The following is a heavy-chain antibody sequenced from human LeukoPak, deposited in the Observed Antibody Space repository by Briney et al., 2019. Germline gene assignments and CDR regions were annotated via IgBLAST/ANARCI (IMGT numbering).Heavy chain of an antibody. J-gene: IGHJ4*02. Sequence: GRSLRLSCTASGFTLSDYYIAWIRPPARKGLEWVSYINSNGRTIYYADSVKGPFTSSRDNAKKSVFLEMNSLRAEDTAVYYCARDLFHASGLYPFGQIDYWGQGTLVTVSP. V-gene: IGHV3-11*01. D-gene: IGHD3-10*01. CDR1: GFTLSDYY. CDR3: ARDLFHASGLYPFGQIDY. CDR2: INSNGRTI.